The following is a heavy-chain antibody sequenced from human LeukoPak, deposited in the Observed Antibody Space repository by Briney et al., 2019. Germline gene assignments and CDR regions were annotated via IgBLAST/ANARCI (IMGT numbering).Heavy chain of an antibody. CDR1: GFTFSSYG. CDR2: IRYDGSSK. J-gene: IGHJ4*02. V-gene: IGHV3-30*02. Sequence: GGSLRLSCAASGFTFSSYGMHWVRQAPGKGLEWVAFIRYDGSSKYYADSVKGRFTISRDNSQNMVYQQMNSLRAEDTAVYYCAKRTGVTELHFDHWGQGTLVTVSS. D-gene: IGHD1-7*01. CDR3: AKRTGVTELHFDH.